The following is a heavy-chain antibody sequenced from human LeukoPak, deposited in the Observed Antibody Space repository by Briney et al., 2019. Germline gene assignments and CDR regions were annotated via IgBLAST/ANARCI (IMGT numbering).Heavy chain of an antibody. CDR1: GFTFSSYG. CDR3: ARSLRVGATSVDY. CDR2: IRYDGSNK. Sequence: GGSLRLSCAASGFTFSSYGMHWVRQAPGKGLEWGAFIRYDGSNKYYADSVKGRFTISRDNSKNTLYLQMNSLRAEDTAVYYCARSLRVGATSVDYWGQGTLVTVSS. V-gene: IGHV3-30*02. D-gene: IGHD1-26*01. J-gene: IGHJ4*02.